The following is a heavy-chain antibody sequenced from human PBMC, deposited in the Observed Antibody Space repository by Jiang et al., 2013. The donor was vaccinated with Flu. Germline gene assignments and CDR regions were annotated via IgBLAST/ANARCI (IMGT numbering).Heavy chain of an antibody. V-gene: IGHV4-34*01. Sequence: ARLLKPSETLSLTCAVYGGSLSGYYWIWIRQSPGKGLEFIGEINHSGSANFNPSLQRRFTISVDTSKNQFSLNVTSVTAADTALYFCARREISGRRGWFAPWGQGSLVTVSS. D-gene: IGHD6-25*01. CDR2: INHSGSA. CDR1: GGSLSGYY. CDR3: ARREISGRRGWFAP. J-gene: IGHJ5*02.